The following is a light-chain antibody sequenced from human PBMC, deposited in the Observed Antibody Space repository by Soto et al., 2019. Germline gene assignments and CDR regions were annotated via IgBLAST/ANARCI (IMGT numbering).Light chain of an antibody. CDR1: SSNIGAGYD. CDR2: GNT. V-gene: IGLV1-40*01. J-gene: IGLJ2*01. Sequence: QSVLTQPPSVSGAPGQRVTISCTGSSSNIGAGYDVHWYHQLPGPAPKLLIFGNTNRPSGVPDRFSGSKSGTSASLAITGLQAEDEADYYCHSYDSTLSASIFGGGTKVTV. CDR3: HSYDSTLSASI.